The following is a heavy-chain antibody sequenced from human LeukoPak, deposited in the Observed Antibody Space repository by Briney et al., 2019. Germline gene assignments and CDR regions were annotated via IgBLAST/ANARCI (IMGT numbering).Heavy chain of an antibody. CDR2: IYHSGST. V-gene: IGHV4-38-2*02. Sequence: SETLSLTCTVSGTFIRSGNYWGWIRQAPGKALEWIGTIYHSGSTSYNPSLKSRVTISVDTSKNQFSLKLNSVTAADTAVYYCAGDPYYFTFWGQGTLVTVSS. J-gene: IGHJ4*02. CDR3: AGDPYYFTF. CDR1: GTFIRSGNY.